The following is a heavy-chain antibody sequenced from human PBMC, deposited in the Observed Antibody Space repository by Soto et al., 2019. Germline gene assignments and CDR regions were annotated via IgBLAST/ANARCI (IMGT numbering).Heavy chain of an antibody. CDR1: GFAFSNCA. D-gene: IGHD6-19*01. CDR3: AKAPTRGLAVPGSYYFDY. CDR2: ISASGGTT. Sequence: GGSLRLSCAASGFAFSNCAMSWVRQAPGKGLERVSTISASGGTTYYADSVKGRFTTSRDNSKNTLYLQLNSLRAEDTAVYYCAKAPTRGLAVPGSYYFDYWGQGTLVTVSS. V-gene: IGHV3-23*01. J-gene: IGHJ4*02.